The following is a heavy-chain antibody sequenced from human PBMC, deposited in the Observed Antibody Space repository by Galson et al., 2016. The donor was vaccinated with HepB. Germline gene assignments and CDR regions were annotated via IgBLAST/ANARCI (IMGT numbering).Heavy chain of an antibody. J-gene: IGHJ4*02. CDR2: ISWNSGTK. V-gene: IGHV3-9*01. CDR1: GITFDDYA. D-gene: IGHD5-24*01. CDR3: AKVGDGYNAYYFDY. Sequence: SLRLSCAGSGITFDDYAMHWVRQAPGKGLEWVSGISWNSGTKDYADSVKGRFAISRDSAKSSLYLQMNSLRAEDTALYYCAKVGDGYNAYYFDYWGPGTLVTVSS.